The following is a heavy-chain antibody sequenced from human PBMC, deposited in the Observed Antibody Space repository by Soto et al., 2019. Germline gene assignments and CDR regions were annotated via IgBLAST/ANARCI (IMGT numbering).Heavy chain of an antibody. D-gene: IGHD4-17*01. CDR3: ARDPDGDYVSSGLHYFDY. Sequence: GGSMRLSCAASGFTFSSYGMHSARQAPGKGLEWMAIIWYDGSNKYYADSVKGRFTISRDNSKNTLYLQMNSLRAEDTAVYYCARDPDGDYVSSGLHYFDYWGQGTLVTLSS. V-gene: IGHV3-33*01. J-gene: IGHJ4*02. CDR2: IWYDGSNK. CDR1: GFTFSSYG.